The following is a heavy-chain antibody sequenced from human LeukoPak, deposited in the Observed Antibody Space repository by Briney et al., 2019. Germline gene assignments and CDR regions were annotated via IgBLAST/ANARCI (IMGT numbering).Heavy chain of an antibody. CDR1: GGSISSYY. V-gene: IGHV4-59*08. J-gene: IGHJ6*02. CDR3: ARVEQQLDYYYYYYGMDV. Sequence: PSETLSLTCTVSGGSISSYYWSWIRQPPGKGLEWIGYIYYSGSTNYNPPLKSRVTISVDTSKNQFSLKLSSVTAADTAVYYCARVEQQLDYYYYYYGMDVWGQGTTVTVSS. CDR2: IYYSGST. D-gene: IGHD6-13*01.